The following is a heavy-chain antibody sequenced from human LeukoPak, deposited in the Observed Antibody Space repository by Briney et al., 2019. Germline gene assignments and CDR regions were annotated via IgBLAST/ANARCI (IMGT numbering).Heavy chain of an antibody. CDR2: FYYTGSI. V-gene: IGHV4-39*07. J-gene: IGHJ3*02. D-gene: IGHD6-19*01. Sequence: SETLSLTCLVSGGSISSTSYYWGWIRQSPGRGLEWFGSFYYTGSIFDNRSLRSRVTISIDMSKNQFLLKLTSVTAADTAVYYCAREARFIAVVDAFDIWGQGTMVTVSS. CDR3: AREARFIAVVDAFDI. CDR1: GGSISSTSYY.